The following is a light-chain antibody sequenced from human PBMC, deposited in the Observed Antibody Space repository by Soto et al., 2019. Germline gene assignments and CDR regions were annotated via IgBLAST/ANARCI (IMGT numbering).Light chain of an antibody. CDR2: EVS. Sequence: QSVLTQPASVSGSPGQSIAISCTGTSSDVGGFDYVSWYQQHPGKAPKLIIYEVSNRPSGISNRFSGSKSAYTASLTISGLQAEDEADYYCSSYTSGSACVFGGGTKLTVL. J-gene: IGLJ3*02. V-gene: IGLV2-14*01. CDR1: SSDVGGFDY. CDR3: SSYTSGSACV.